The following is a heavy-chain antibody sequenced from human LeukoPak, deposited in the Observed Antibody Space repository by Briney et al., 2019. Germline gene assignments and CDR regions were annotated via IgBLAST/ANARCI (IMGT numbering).Heavy chain of an antibody. D-gene: IGHD5-24*01. Sequence: SETLSLTCAVYGGSFSGYYWSWIRQPPGKGLEWIGEINHSGSTNYNPSLKSRVAISVDTSKNQFSLKLSSVTAADTAVYYCAREFRDGYNLIRSGSYYAGRAFDIWGQGTMVTVSS. CDR3: AREFRDGYNLIRSGSYYAGRAFDI. V-gene: IGHV4-34*01. J-gene: IGHJ3*02. CDR1: GGSFSGYY. CDR2: INHSGST.